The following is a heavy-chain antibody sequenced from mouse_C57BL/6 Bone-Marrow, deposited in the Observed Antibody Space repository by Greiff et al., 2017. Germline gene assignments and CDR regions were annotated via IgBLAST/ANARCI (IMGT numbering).Heavy chain of an antibody. CDR1: GFTFSDAW. J-gene: IGHJ4*01. CDR3: TVYYSPLYAMDY. V-gene: IGHV6-6*01. D-gene: IGHD2-12*01. CDR2: IRNKANNHAT. Sequence: EVQLVESGGGLVQPGGSMKLSCAASGFTFSDAWMDWVRQSPEKGLEWVAEIRNKANNHATYYAESVKGRFTISRDDSKSSVYLQMNSLRAEDTGIYYCTVYYSPLYAMDYWGQGTSVTVSS.